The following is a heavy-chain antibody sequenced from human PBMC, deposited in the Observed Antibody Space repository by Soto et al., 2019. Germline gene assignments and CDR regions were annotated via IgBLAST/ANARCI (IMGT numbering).Heavy chain of an antibody. CDR1: GDSVSGGDSY. CDR2: TSFSGYT. D-gene: IGHD3-22*01. CDR3: VRGGNPYHYATSGPGTFDK. J-gene: IGHJ4*02. Sequence: QVQLQESGPGLLKPSQTLSLTCTVSGDSVSGGDSYWSWIRQPPGKALEWIGYTSFSGYTSYSPSLKSRVTIWVDMSKSQFSLRLTSVTAADTAIYYCVRGGNPYHYATSGPGTFDKWGQGTLVSVSS. V-gene: IGHV4-30-4*01.